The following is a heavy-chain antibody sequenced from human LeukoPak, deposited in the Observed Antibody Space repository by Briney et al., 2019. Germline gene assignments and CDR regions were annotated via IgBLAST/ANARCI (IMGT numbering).Heavy chain of an antibody. J-gene: IGHJ3*02. CDR2: INPNSGGT. Sequence: ASVKVSCKASGYTFTGYYMHWVRQAPGQGLEWMGWINPNSGGTNYAQKFQGRVTMTRDTSISTAYMELSRLRSDDTAVYYCARADRCTSCKSDFDIWGQGTMVTVSS. CDR1: GYTFTGYY. CDR3: ARADRCTSCKSDFDI. V-gene: IGHV1-2*02. D-gene: IGHD2-2*01.